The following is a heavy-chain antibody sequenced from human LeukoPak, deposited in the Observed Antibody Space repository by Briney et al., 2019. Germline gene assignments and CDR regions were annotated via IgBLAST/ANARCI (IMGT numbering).Heavy chain of an antibody. CDR3: AKGIGLANDAFDI. CDR1: GFTFDDYG. Sequence: PGGSLRLSCAAYGFTFDDYGMSWVRQAPGKGLEWVSGINWNGGSTGYADSVKGRFTISRDNSKNTLYLQMASLRAEDTAVYYCAKGIGLANDAFDIWGQGTMVTVSS. J-gene: IGHJ3*02. D-gene: IGHD2-21*01. V-gene: IGHV3-20*04. CDR2: INWNGGST.